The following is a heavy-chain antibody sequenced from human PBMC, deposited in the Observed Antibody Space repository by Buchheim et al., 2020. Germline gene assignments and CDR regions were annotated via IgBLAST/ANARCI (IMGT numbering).Heavy chain of an antibody. Sequence: QVQLVQSGAEVKKPGSSVKVSCKASGGTFSSYAISWVRQAPGQGLEWMGGIISIFGTAHYAQKFQGRVTITADDSQSTAYMEMSSLRSEDTAVYYCARARLATTWGYYYGMDVWGQGTT. J-gene: IGHJ6*02. CDR1: GGTFSSYA. CDR2: IISIFGTA. CDR3: ARARLATTWGYYYGMDV. D-gene: IGHD1-26*01. V-gene: IGHV1-69*01.